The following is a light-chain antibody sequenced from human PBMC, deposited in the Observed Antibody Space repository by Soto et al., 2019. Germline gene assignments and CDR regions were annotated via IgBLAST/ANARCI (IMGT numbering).Light chain of an antibody. CDR2: AAS. J-gene: IGKJ5*01. CDR1: QSISSY. V-gene: IGKV1-39*01. Sequence: IQRTQSPSSLSASVGDRVTITCGASQSISSYLNRYQQKPGKAPKILIYAASSLQSGVPSRFSGSGSGTDFTLTISSLKTEDFATYYGQQSYSTTHTFGQGTRLEIK. CDR3: QQSYSTTHT.